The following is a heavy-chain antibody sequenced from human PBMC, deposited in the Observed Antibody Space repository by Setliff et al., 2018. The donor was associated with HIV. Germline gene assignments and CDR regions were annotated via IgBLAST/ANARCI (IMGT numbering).Heavy chain of an antibody. Sequence: SETLSLTCSVSGGSISTYHWSWIRQPPGKGLDWIGNIYYIGNTDYNPSLKSRVTISIDTSKNQFSLKLSSVTAADTAIYYCARVPRITTLRNAFDIWGQGTMVTVSS. D-gene: IGHD3-3*01. CDR3: ARVPRITTLRNAFDI. V-gene: IGHV4-59*06. CDR1: GGSISTYH. J-gene: IGHJ3*02. CDR2: IYYIGNT.